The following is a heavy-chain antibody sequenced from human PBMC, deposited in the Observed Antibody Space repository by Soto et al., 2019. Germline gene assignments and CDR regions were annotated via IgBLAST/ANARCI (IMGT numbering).Heavy chain of an antibody. CDR2: IFTRDSET. Sequence: LGESLKISCKGPGHLFNNHWIGWVRQTPGKGLEWMGLIFTRDSETKTSPSLQGHVSFSVDNSINTVYLQWTSLKTTDTGIYFCARGYFDSGHGYDLWGQGTLVTVSS. CDR1: GHLFNNHW. V-gene: IGHV5-51*01. J-gene: IGHJ5*02. D-gene: IGHD3-10*01. CDR3: ARGYFDSGHGYDL.